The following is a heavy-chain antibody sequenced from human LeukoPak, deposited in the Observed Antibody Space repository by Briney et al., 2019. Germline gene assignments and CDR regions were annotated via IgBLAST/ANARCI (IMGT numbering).Heavy chain of an antibody. Sequence: PGGSLRLSCAASGFTFSRYWMSWVRQSPRKGLEWVANIKQDGSETYYVDSVKGRFSISRDNAKNSLYLQMSSLRAEDTAVYYCAKDPGDKAVDRWFDPWSQGTLVTVSS. V-gene: IGHV3-7*03. D-gene: IGHD6-19*01. CDR2: IKQDGSET. CDR1: GFTFSRYW. J-gene: IGHJ5*02. CDR3: AKDPGDKAVDRWFDP.